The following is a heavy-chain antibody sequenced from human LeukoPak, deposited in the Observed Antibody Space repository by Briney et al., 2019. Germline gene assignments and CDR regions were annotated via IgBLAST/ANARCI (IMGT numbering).Heavy chain of an antibody. CDR3: ATLNAGYSGLL. Sequence: GGSLRLSCAASGFIVSSNYMSWVRQAPGKGLEWVSVIYNSGSTYYADSVKGRFTISRDKSKNTLYLQMNSLRPDDTAVYYCATLNAGYSGLLWGQGTLVTVSS. CDR2: IYNSGST. CDR1: GFIVSSNY. J-gene: IGHJ4*02. V-gene: IGHV3-66*02. D-gene: IGHD5-12*01.